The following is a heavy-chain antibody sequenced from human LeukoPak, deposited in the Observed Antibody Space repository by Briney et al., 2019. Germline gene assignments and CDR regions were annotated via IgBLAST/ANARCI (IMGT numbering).Heavy chain of an antibody. CDR3: ARALLGGDYFDY. CDR1: GYRFNGNG. Sequence: ASVKVSCKGYGYRFNGNGMNWVRQATGQGLEWMGWMNPNSGNTGYAQKFQGRVTMTRDTSISTAYMELSRLRSGDTAVYYCARALLGGDYFDYWGQGTLVTVSS. V-gene: IGHV1-8*02. CDR2: MNPNSGNT. D-gene: IGHD3-16*01. J-gene: IGHJ4*02.